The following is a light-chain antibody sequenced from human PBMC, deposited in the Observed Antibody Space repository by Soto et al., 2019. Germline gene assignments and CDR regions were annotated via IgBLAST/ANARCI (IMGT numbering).Light chain of an antibody. Sequence: EIVLTQSQGTLSLSPGERATLSCRASQTISSYLAWYQQKPGQSPRLLMFGASTRATGIPGRFSGSGSGTEFTPTISSLQSEDFAIYYCQQYNNWPRTFGQGTKVDI. J-gene: IGKJ1*01. V-gene: IGKV3-15*01. CDR1: QTISSY. CDR2: GAS. CDR3: QQYNNWPRT.